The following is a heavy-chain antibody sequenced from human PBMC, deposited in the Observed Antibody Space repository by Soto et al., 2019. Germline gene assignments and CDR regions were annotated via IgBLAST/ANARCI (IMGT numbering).Heavy chain of an antibody. CDR2: IDPSNSYV. D-gene: IGHD3-10*01. CDR3: ARHQAGSGNANFDF. Sequence: GESLKISCQTFEYSFSIFWISWVRQLPGKGLEWMGRIDPSNSYVAYSPSFQGQVTISVDRSARTAFLHWSSLKASDSATYYCARHQAGSGNANFDFWGQGSQVTVSS. V-gene: IGHV5-10-1*04. J-gene: IGHJ4*02. CDR1: EYSFSIFW.